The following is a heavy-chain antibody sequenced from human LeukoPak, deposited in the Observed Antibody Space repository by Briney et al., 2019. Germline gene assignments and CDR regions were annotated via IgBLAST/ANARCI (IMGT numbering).Heavy chain of an antibody. CDR2: IRSKAYGGTT. D-gene: IGHD1-26*01. V-gene: IGHV3-49*03. CDR3: AREDSGSYRSFDY. Sequence: GGSLRLSCTASGLTFGDYAMSWFRQAPGKGLEWIGFIRSKAYGGTTKYAASVKGRFTISRDDSRSIAYLQMNSLKTEDTAVYYCAREDSGSYRSFDYWGQGTLVTVSS. CDR1: GLTFGDYA. J-gene: IGHJ4*02.